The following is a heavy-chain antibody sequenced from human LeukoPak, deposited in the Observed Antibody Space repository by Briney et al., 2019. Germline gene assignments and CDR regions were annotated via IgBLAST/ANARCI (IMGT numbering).Heavy chain of an antibody. CDR3: VRSKSGTYGWFDP. J-gene: IGHJ5*02. V-gene: IGHV4-59*01. Sequence: SETLSLTCTVSGGSISGYYWSWIGQPPGKGLEWIGYIYYTGSTNYNPSLKSRVTISVDTSQNQFSLKVSSVTAADTAVYYCVRSKSGTYGWFDPWGQGTLVTVSS. D-gene: IGHD4-17*01. CDR1: GGSISGYY. CDR2: IYYTGST.